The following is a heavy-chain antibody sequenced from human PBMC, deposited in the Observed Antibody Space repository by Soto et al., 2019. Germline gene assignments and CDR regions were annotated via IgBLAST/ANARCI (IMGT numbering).Heavy chain of an antibody. Sequence: PGGSLRLSCVASGFPFSNAWINWVRQVPGKGLGWVGRVKSKTDGGSSDYAAAVKGRFAVSRDDSRNIVYLQMNSLKIEDTGVYYCTTDSRTSLPEIRFDYWGHGTQVTVSS. J-gene: IGHJ4*01. CDR2: VKSKTDGGSS. V-gene: IGHV3-15*07. CDR1: GFPFSNAW. D-gene: IGHD2-8*01. CDR3: TTDSRTSLPEIRFDY.